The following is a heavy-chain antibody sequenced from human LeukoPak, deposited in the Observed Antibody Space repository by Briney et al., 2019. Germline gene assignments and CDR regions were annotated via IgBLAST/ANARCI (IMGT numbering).Heavy chain of an antibody. D-gene: IGHD3-10*01. J-gene: IGHJ6*03. CDR1: GGSISSYY. V-gene: IGHV4-59*01. Sequence: PSETLSLTCTVSGGSISSYYWSWIRQPPGKGLEWIGYIYYSGSTNYNPSLKSRVTISVDTSKNQFSLKLSSVTAADTAVYYCARVEEGYGSGRRENYYYYYMDVWGKGTTVTVSS. CDR2: IYYSGST. CDR3: ARVEEGYGSGRRENYYYYYMDV.